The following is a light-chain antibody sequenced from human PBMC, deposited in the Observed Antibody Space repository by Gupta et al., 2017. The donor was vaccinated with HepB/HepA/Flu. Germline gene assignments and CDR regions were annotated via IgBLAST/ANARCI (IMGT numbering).Light chain of an antibody. Sequence: SVLTPPPSVSGAPGQRVTISCTGSSSNIGAGYDVHWYQQLPGTAPKLLIYGNSKRPSGVPDRSSGSKSGTAASLAITGLQAEDEADYYCQAYDSSRSHVFGTGTKVTVL. CDR3: QAYDSSRSHV. CDR2: GNS. CDR1: SSNIGAGYD. V-gene: IGLV1-40*01. J-gene: IGLJ1*01.